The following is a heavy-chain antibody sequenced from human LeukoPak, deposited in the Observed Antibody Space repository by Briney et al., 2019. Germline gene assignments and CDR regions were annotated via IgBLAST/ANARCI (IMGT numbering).Heavy chain of an antibody. V-gene: IGHV3-23*01. J-gene: IGHJ4*02. CDR2: ISDNGDRT. Sequence: GGSLRLSCAASGFTFSNHVMSWVRQAPGKGLEWVSTISDNGDRTDYADSVKGRFTVSRDNSKNTLYLQMSSLRAEDAAVYYCVRNLYKAYFAYWGQGTLVTVSS. CDR1: GFTFSNHV. D-gene: IGHD1-1*01. CDR3: VRNLYKAYFAY.